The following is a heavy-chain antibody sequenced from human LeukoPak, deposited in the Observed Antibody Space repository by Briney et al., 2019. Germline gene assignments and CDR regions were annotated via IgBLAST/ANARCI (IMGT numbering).Heavy chain of an antibody. V-gene: IGHV1-2*02. CDR2: INPNSGGT. D-gene: IGHD3-3*01. J-gene: IGHJ6*03. CDR1: GYTFTDYF. CDR3: ARIVYYDFWSGYYYYYYMDV. Sequence: ASVKVSCKASGYTFTDYFMHWVRQAPGQGLEWMGWINPNSGGTNFAQKFQGRVTMTRDTSISTAYMELSSLTSDDTAVYYCARIVYYDFWSGYYYYYYMDVWGKGTTVTVSS.